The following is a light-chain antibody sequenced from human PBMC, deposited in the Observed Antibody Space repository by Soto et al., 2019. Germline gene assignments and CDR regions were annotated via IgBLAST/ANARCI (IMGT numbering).Light chain of an antibody. V-gene: IGKV3-15*01. CDR2: GAT. Sequence: EIVMTQSPASLSVSPGDGATLSCRASQSVASNVACYQQKPGQGPRLLIHGATTRAVGVPARFSGSGSGTDFTLTINGLQSEDFAVYYCQQYHNWPPQYTFGQGTKLQI. J-gene: IGKJ2*01. CDR3: QQYHNWPPQYT. CDR1: QSVASN.